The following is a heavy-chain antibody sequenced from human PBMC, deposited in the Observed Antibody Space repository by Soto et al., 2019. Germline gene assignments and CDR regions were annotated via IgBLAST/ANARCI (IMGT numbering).Heavy chain of an antibody. D-gene: IGHD3-22*01. J-gene: IGHJ5*02. CDR2: IYYSGST. CDR1: GGSISSGSYY. Sequence: PSETLSLTCTVSGGSISSGSYYWSWIRQPPGKGLEWIGYIYYSGSTNYNPSLKSRVTISVDTSKNQFSLKLSSVTAADTAVYYCARDYFDSSDYTTNWFDPWGQGTLVTAPQ. CDR3: ARDYFDSSDYTTNWFDP. V-gene: IGHV4-61*01.